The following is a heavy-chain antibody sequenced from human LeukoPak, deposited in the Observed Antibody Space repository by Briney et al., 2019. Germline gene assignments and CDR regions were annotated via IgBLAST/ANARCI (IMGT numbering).Heavy chain of an antibody. J-gene: IGHJ4*02. CDR2: INPNSGGT. CDR3: AKDGARFLEWLPPAY. D-gene: IGHD3-3*01. Sequence: ASVKVSCKASGYTFTGYYMHWVRQAPGQGLEWMGWINPNSGGTNYAQKFQGRVTMTRDTSISTAYMELSRLRAEDTAVYYCAKDGARFLEWLPPAYWGQGTLVTVSS. CDR1: GYTFTGYY. V-gene: IGHV1-2*02.